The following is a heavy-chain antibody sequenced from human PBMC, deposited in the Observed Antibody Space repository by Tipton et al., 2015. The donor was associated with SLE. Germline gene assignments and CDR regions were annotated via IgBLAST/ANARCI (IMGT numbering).Heavy chain of an antibody. J-gene: IGHJ4*02. D-gene: IGHD6-13*01. Sequence: TLSLTCTVSGGSISTYYWSWIRQPPGKGLEWIGYMYYSGSTNYNPSLQSRVTISVDTSKNQLSLKLSSVTAADTAVYYCARREGRSWYGYYFDYWGQGTLVTVSS. CDR3: ARREGRSWYGYYFDY. CDR1: GGSISTYY. V-gene: IGHV4-59*08. CDR2: MYYSGST.